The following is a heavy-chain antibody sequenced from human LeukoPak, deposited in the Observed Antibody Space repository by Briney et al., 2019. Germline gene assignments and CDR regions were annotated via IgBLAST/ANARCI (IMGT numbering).Heavy chain of an antibody. CDR3: ARGRSYYDSSGYPDW. V-gene: IGHV1-2*02. CDR1: GYTFTGYY. D-gene: IGHD3-22*01. J-gene: IGHJ4*02. Sequence: ASVKVSCKASGYTFTGYYMHWVRLAPGQGLEWMGWINPNSGGTNYAQKFQGRVTMTRDTSISTAYMELSRLRSDDTAVYYCARGRSYYDSSGYPDWWGQGTLVTVSS. CDR2: INPNSGGT.